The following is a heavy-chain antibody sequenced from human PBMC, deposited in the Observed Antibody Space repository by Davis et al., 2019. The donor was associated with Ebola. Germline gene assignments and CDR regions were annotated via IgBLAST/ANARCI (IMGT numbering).Heavy chain of an antibody. CDR1: GGSISSSSYY. J-gene: IGHJ5*02. CDR3: AREGGHSSSWGRGNWFDP. CDR2: IYYSGTT. D-gene: IGHD6-13*01. V-gene: IGHV4-39*07. Sequence: PSETLSLTCTVSGGSISSSSYYWGWIRQPPGKGLEWIATIYYSGTTYHNPSLKSRVTILVDTSKNQFSLKLSSVTAADTAVYYCAREGGHSSSWGRGNWFDPWGQGTLVTVSS.